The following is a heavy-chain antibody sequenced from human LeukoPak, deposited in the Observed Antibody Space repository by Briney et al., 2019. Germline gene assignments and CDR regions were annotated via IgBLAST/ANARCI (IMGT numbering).Heavy chain of an antibody. Sequence: PSETLSLTCSVSGGSISSNTYYWGWIRQPPGKGLEWIATINYSGTTHYNPSLKSRVTISADTSNNQLSRKLKSLTAAAPAWYYCAGGRWISGSYHNFDLWGQGTLVTVSS. CDR1: GGSISSNTYY. V-gene: IGHV4-39*07. CDR3: AGGRWISGSYHNFDL. CDR2: INYSGTT. J-gene: IGHJ4*02. D-gene: IGHD1-26*01.